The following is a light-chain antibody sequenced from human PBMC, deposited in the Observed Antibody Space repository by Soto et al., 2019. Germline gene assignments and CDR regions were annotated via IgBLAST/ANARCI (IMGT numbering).Light chain of an antibody. J-gene: IGLJ3*02. CDR3: SSYTSSSTRV. Sequence: QSALTQPASVSGSPGQSITISCTGTSSDVGRYNYVSWYQQHPGKAPKLMIYEVSNRPSGVSNRFSGSKSGNTASLTISGLQAEDEADYYCSSYTSSSTRVFVGGTKLTVL. CDR2: EVS. CDR1: SSDVGRYNY. V-gene: IGLV2-14*01.